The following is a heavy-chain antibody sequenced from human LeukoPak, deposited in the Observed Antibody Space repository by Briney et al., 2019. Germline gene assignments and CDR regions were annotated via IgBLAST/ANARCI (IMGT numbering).Heavy chain of an antibody. CDR3: ARGSGYNAFDI. D-gene: IGHD5-18*01. CDR1: DGYFSGYY. CDR2: INHSGST. V-gene: IGHV4-34*01. Sequence: SETLSLTCAVYDGYFSGYYWTWIRQPPGKGVEWIGEINHSGSTNNNPSLKSRVTMSLDTSKNQFSLKLTSVTAADSAVYYCARGSGYNAFDIWGQGTMVTVSS. J-gene: IGHJ3*02.